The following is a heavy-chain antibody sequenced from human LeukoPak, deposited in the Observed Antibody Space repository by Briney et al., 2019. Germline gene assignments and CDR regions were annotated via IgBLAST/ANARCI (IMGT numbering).Heavy chain of an antibody. CDR3: ARVDKADCSSTSCPFDI. D-gene: IGHD2-2*01. Sequence: SVKVSCKASGGTFSSYAISWVRQAPGQGLEWMGGIIPIFSTANYAQKFQGRVTITADESTSTAYMELSSLRSEDTAVYYCARVDKADCSSTSCPFDIWGQGTMVTVSS. J-gene: IGHJ3*02. V-gene: IGHV1-69*13. CDR1: GGTFSSYA. CDR2: IIPIFSTA.